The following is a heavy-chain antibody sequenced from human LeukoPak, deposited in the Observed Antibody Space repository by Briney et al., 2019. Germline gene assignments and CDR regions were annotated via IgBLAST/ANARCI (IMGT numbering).Heavy chain of an antibody. CDR1: GDSTISGSYY. D-gene: IGHD3-10*01. J-gene: IGHJ5*01. Sequence: SETLSLTCPVSGDSTISGSYYCTWIRQPAGKTLEWIGRIYTSGSTNYNPSVESRATISIDTADNQLSLRLSSVTAAVTAINYCARVWWHRGPWFDSWGQGTLVTVSS. V-gene: IGHV4-61*02. CDR3: ARVWWHRGPWFDS. CDR2: IYTSGST.